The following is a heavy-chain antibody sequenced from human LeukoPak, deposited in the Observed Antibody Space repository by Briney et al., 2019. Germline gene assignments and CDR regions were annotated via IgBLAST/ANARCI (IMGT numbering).Heavy chain of an antibody. CDR3: ARDRPEGVLYYYYYYGMDV. D-gene: IGHD6-6*01. CDR1: GYTFTSHG. CDR2: ISAYNGNT. Sequence: GASVKVSCKASGYTFTSHGISWVRQAPGQGLEWMGWISAYNGNTNYAQKLQGRVTMTTDTSTSTAYMELRSLRSGDTAVYYCARDRPEGVLYYYYYYGMDVWGQGTTVTVSS. J-gene: IGHJ6*02. V-gene: IGHV1-18*01.